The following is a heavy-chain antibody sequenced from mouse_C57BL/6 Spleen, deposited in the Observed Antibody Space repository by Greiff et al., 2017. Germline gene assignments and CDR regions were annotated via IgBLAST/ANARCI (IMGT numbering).Heavy chain of an antibody. CDR3: TRPYYGSRYLDY. V-gene: IGHV1-15*01. Sequence: QVQLQQSGAELVRPGASVTLSCKASGYTFTDYEMHWVKQTPVHGLEWIGAIDPENGGTAYNQKFKGKAILTADKSSSTAYMELRSLTSEDSAVYYCTRPYYGSRYLDYWGQGTTLTVSS. J-gene: IGHJ2*01. CDR1: GYTFTDYE. CDR2: IDPENGGT. D-gene: IGHD1-1*01.